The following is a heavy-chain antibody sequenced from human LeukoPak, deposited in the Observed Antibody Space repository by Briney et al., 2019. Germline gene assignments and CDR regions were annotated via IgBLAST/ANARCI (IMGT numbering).Heavy chain of an antibody. CDR3: ARGPGGYYYDSSGYRYYYYMDV. CDR1: GYTFTGYY. Sequence: GASVKVSCKASGYTFTGYYMHWVRQAPGQGLEWMGWISAYNGNTNYAQKLQGRVTMTTDTSTSTAYMELRSLRSEDTAVYYCARGPGGYYYDSSGYRYYYYMDVWGKGTTVTISS. J-gene: IGHJ6*03. CDR2: ISAYNGNT. D-gene: IGHD3-22*01. V-gene: IGHV1-18*04.